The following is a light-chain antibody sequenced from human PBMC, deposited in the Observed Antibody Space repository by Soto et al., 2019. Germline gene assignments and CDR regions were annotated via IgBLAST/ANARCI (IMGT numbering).Light chain of an antibody. Sequence: QSVLAQPASVSGSPGQSITISCTGTSSDVGAYNFVSWYQQHPGTAPKLIIYEVSNRPSGVSNRFSASKSGNSASLTISGLQADDEADYYCSSYTTSTTVVFXGGTKDTVL. CDR2: EVS. CDR3: SSYTTSTTVV. V-gene: IGLV2-14*01. CDR1: SSDVGAYNF. J-gene: IGLJ2*01.